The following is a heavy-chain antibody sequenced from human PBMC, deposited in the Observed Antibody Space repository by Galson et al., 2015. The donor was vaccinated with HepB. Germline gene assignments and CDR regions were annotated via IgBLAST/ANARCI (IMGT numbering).Heavy chain of an antibody. Sequence: SVKVSCKASGYTFTSYAMHWVRQAPGRRLEWMGWINAGNGNTKYSQKFQGRVTITRDTSASTAYMELSSLRSEDTAVYYCARDRYCSGGSCFDYWGQGTLVTVSS. D-gene: IGHD2-15*01. J-gene: IGHJ4*02. CDR3: ARDRYCSGGSCFDY. CDR1: GYTFTSYA. CDR2: INAGNGNT. V-gene: IGHV1-3*01.